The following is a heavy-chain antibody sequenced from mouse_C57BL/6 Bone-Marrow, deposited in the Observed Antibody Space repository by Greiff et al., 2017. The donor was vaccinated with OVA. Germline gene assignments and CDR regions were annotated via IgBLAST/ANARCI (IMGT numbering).Heavy chain of an antibody. CDR3: ARDGYYDYAGAWFAY. CDR2: SRNKANDYTT. Sequence: EVQLVESGGGLVQSGRSLRLSCATSGFTFSDFYMEWVRQAPGKGLEWIAASRNKANDYTTEYSASVKGRFIVSRDTSQSILYLQMNALRAEDTAIYYCARDGYYDYAGAWFAYWGQGTLVTVSA. CDR1: GFTFSDFY. V-gene: IGHV7-1*01. D-gene: IGHD2-4*01. J-gene: IGHJ3*01.